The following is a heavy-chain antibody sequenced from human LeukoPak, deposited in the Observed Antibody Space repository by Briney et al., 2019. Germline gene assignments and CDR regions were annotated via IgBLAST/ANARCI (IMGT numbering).Heavy chain of an antibody. D-gene: IGHD1-7*01. CDR3: ARGRDWNYVENDY. CDR1: GFTFSSYS. V-gene: IGHV3-21*01. Sequence: GGSLRLSCAASGFTFSSYSMIWVRQAPGEGLEWVSSISSSGTYMHYVDSVKGRFTISRDNAKESLYLQMNSLGAEDTAVYYCARGRDWNYVENDYWGQGTLVTVSS. CDR2: ISSSGTYM. J-gene: IGHJ4*02.